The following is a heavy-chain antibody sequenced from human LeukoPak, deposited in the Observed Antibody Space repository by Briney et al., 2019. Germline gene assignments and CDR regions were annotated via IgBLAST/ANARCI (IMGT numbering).Heavy chain of an antibody. Sequence: GGSLRLSCAASGFTVSSNYMSWVRQAPGKGLEWVSYISSSGSTKYYADSVKGRFTISRDNAKNSLYLQMNSLRAEDTAVYYCAELGITMIGGVWGKGTTVTISS. CDR1: GFTVSSNY. CDR3: AELGITMIGGV. D-gene: IGHD3-10*02. CDR2: ISSSGSTK. V-gene: IGHV3-11*04. J-gene: IGHJ6*04.